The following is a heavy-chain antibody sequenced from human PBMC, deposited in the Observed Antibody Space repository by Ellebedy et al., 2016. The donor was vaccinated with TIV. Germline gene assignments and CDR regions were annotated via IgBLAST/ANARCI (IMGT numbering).Heavy chain of an antibody. D-gene: IGHD2-2*02. V-gene: IGHV3-43*01. CDR3: AKEGGAIWFDP. Sequence: GESLKISCAASGFRFHDYSMHWVRQVPGNGLEWVSLISWDGARTYYADSVKGRFTISRDNSKDSLYLQMNSLRSEDTALYYCAKEGGAIWFDPWGQGTLVTVSS. J-gene: IGHJ5*02. CDR1: GFRFHDYS. CDR2: ISWDGART.